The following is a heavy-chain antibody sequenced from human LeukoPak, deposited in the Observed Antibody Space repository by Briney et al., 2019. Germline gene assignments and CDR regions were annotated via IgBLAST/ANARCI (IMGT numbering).Heavy chain of an antibody. Sequence: ASVKASCKVPGYSITELSTHWVRQAPGKGLEWMGGFDPGSGEIIYEQKFQDRVTMTEDTSTDTAYMELSSLRSEDTALYYCATGTHYDLLPFWGQGTLVTVSS. D-gene: IGHD3-9*01. CDR3: ATGTHYDLLPF. V-gene: IGHV1-24*01. CDR1: GYSITELS. J-gene: IGHJ4*02. CDR2: FDPGSGEI.